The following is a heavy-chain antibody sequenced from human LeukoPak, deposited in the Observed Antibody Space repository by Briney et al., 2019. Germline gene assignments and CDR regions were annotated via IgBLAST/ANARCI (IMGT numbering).Heavy chain of an antibody. Sequence: GASVKVSCKASGGTFSSYAISWVRQAPGQGLEWMGGIIPIFGTANYAQKFQGRVTITTDESTSTAYMELSSLRYEDTAVYYCVRDRCSSTSCYTNFYYMDVWGKGTTVTVSS. CDR2: IIPIFGTA. CDR3: VRDRCSSTSCYTNFYYMDV. J-gene: IGHJ6*03. CDR1: GGTFSSYA. V-gene: IGHV1-69*05. D-gene: IGHD2-2*02.